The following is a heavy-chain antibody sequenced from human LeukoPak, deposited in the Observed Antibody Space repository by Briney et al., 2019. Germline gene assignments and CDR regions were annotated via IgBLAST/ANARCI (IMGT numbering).Heavy chain of an antibody. J-gene: IGHJ4*02. CDR1: GGSISSGSYY. Sequence: SETLSLTCTVSGGSISSGSYYWSWIRQPAGKGLEWIGRIYTSGSTNYNPSLKSRVTISVDTSKNQFSLKLSSVTAADQAVYYCAGDVVGDYGDYVLGDWGQASLVT. CDR3: AGDVVGDYGDYVLGD. D-gene: IGHD4-17*01. CDR2: IYTSGST. V-gene: IGHV4-61*02.